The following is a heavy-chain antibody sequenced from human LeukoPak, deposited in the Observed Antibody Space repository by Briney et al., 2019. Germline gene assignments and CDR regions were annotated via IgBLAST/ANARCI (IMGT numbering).Heavy chain of an antibody. Sequence: SETLSLTCAVYGGSFSGYYWSWIRQPPGKGLEWIGEINHSGSTNYNPSLKSRVTISVDTSKSQFSLKLSSVTAADTAVYYCARAGGFTGGYIFWGQGTLVTVSS. CDR3: ARAGGFTGGYIF. J-gene: IGHJ4*02. CDR1: GGSFSGYY. D-gene: IGHD2-8*02. V-gene: IGHV4-34*01. CDR2: INHSGST.